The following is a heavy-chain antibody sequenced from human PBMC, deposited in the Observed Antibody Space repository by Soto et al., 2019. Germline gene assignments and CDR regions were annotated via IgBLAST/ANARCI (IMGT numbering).Heavy chain of an antibody. CDR1: GYSFTSYW. V-gene: IGHV5-51*01. CDR3: ARPTAGSSSGWYSFDY. CDR2: IYPGDSDT. J-gene: IGHJ4*02. D-gene: IGHD6-19*01. Sequence: GESLKISCKGSGYSFTSYWIGWVRQMPGKGLEWMGIIYPGDSDTRYSPSFQGQVTISADKSISTAYLQWSSLKASDTAMYYCARPTAGSSSGWYSFDYWGQGTLVTVSS.